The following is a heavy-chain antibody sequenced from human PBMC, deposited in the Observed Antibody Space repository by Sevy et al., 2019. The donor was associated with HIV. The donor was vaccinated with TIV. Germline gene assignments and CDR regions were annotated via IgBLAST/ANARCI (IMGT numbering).Heavy chain of an antibody. CDR1: GFTFSTYG. CDR3: ARGVYDFWSGYYNGPLYYFDY. CDR2: ISYDGTKT. D-gene: IGHD3-3*01. V-gene: IGHV3-30*03. Sequence: GGSLRLSCAASGFTFSTYGIHWVRQAPGKGLEWVALISYDGTKTFYIDSVKGRFTVSRDNSKNVLYLQMNSLRPEDTAVYYCARGVYDFWSGYYNGPLYYFDYWGQGTLVTVSS. J-gene: IGHJ4*02.